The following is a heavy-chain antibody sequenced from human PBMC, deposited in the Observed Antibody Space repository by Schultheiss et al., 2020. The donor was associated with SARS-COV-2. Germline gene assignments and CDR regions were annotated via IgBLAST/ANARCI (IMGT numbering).Heavy chain of an antibody. CDR2: INPNSGGT. D-gene: IGHD3-10*01. Sequence: ASVKVSCKASGGTFSSYAISWVRQAPGQGLEWMGWINPNSGGTNYAQKFQGRVTMTRDTSISTAYMELSRLRSDDTAVYYCARDRELLWFRYYYYGMDVWGQGTTVTVSS. V-gene: IGHV1-2*02. CDR3: ARDRELLWFRYYYYGMDV. J-gene: IGHJ6*02. CDR1: GGTFSSYA.